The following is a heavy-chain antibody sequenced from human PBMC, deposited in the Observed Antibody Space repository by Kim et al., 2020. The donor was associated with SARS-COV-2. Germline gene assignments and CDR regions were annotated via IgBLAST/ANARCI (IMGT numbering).Heavy chain of an antibody. V-gene: IGHV3-15*01. Sequence: GTTDNATHVKGRFTISRDHPQNTLYLQMNSRRTEDTAVYYCTADLLTGIYWGQGTLVTVSS. D-gene: IGHD3-9*01. J-gene: IGHJ4*02. CDR3: TADLLTGIY. CDR2: GTT.